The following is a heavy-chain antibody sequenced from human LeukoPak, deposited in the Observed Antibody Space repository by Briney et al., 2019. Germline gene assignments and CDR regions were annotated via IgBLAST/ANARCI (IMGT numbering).Heavy chain of an antibody. CDR3: AKDADCSGDTCWRWFDP. V-gene: IGHV3-33*06. CDR1: GFTFSSYG. J-gene: IGHJ5*02. D-gene: IGHD2-15*01. CDR2: IWYDGSNK. Sequence: GGSLRLSCAASGFTFSSYGMHWVRQAPGKGLEWVAVIWYDGSNKYYADSVKGRFTISRDNSKNTLYLQMNSLRAEDTALYYCAKDADCSGDTCWRWFDPWGQGTLVTVSS.